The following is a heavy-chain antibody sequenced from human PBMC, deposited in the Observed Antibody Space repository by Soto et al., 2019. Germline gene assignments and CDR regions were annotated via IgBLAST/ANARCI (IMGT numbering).Heavy chain of an antibody. Sequence: ASVKVSCKVSGYTLTELSMHWVRQAPGKGLEWMGGFDPEDGETIYAQKFQGRVTMTEDTSTDTAYMELSSLRSEDTAVYYCATGASVGYCSGGSCYSDAFDIWGQGTMVTVSS. V-gene: IGHV1-24*01. CDR3: ATGASVGYCSGGSCYSDAFDI. CDR1: GYTLTELS. J-gene: IGHJ3*02. CDR2: FDPEDGET. D-gene: IGHD2-15*01.